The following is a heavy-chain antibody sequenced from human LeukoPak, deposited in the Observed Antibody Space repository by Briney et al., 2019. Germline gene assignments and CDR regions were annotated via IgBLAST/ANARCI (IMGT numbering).Heavy chain of an antibody. CDR2: IKKNGSDI. CDR1: GFTFSSYW. Sequence: PGGSLRLSCAASGFTFSSYWMTWVRQAPGKGLEWVSYIKKNGSDIYYVDSVKGRFTISRDNAKNSVSVQRNSLRAEDTAVYYCAYAGVVAARARQPWGQGTLVTVSS. CDR3: AYAGVVAARARQP. D-gene: IGHD2-15*01. V-gene: IGHV3-7*01. J-gene: IGHJ1*01.